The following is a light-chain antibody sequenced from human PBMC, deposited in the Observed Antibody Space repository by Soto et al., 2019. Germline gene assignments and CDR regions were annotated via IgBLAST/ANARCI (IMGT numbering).Light chain of an antibody. Sequence: QSALTQPPSVSGSPGQSVTISCTVTSSDVGDYEHVSWYQQAPGTAPNLIIFDVTNRPSGVPDRFSGSKSGNTPSLTIFGLQAEDEADYYCSLYTSSSTWVFGGGTKLTVL. CDR3: SLYTSSSTWV. CDR1: SSDVGDYEH. CDR2: DVT. V-gene: IGLV2-18*01. J-gene: IGLJ3*02.